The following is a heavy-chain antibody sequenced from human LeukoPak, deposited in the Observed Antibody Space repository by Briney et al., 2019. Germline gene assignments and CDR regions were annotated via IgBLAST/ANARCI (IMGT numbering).Heavy chain of an antibody. Sequence: GGSLRLSCAASGFTFSNNWMHWVRQAPGKGLVWVSRIFRDDSSISYADSVRGRFTISRDNAKNTLYLQMNSLRANDTAVYYCVRSYDYWGQGTMVIVSS. CDR1: GFTFSNNW. CDR3: VRSYDY. CDR2: IFRDDSSI. J-gene: IGHJ4*02. V-gene: IGHV3-74*03.